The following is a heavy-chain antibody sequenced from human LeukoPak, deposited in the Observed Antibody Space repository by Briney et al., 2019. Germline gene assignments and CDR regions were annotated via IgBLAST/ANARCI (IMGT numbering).Heavy chain of an antibody. CDR1: GFTFDDYG. CDR3: ASTVGTGTTFPYYYYYMDV. Sequence: GGSLRLSCAASGFTFDDYGMSWVRQAPGKGLEWVSGINWNGGSTGYADSVKGRFTISRDNAKNSLYLQMNSLRAEDTALYYCASTVGTGTTFPYYYYYMDVWGKGTTVTVSS. D-gene: IGHD1-7*01. V-gene: IGHV3-20*04. J-gene: IGHJ6*03. CDR2: INWNGGST.